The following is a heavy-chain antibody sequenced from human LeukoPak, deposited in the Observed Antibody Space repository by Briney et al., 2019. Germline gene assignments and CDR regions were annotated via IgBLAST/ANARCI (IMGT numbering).Heavy chain of an antibody. CDR1: RFTFRNYA. J-gene: IGHJ4*02. CDR3: TRGSGSGSFLIDY. V-gene: IGHV3-30-3*01. Sequence: PGGSLRLSCAASRFTFRNYAFHWVRQAPGKGLEWVAFISDDGSRSYYPNSVKGRFTISRGNSRNTLYLQMNSLRPEDTAVYYCTRGSGSGSFLIDYWGQGSLVTVSS. D-gene: IGHD3-10*01. CDR2: ISDDGSRS.